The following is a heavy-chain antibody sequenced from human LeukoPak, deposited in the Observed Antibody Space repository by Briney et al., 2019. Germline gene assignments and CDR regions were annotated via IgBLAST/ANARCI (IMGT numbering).Heavy chain of an antibody. CDR1: GYSTSSGYY. D-gene: IGHD2-2*01. CDR2: MYHSGST. J-gene: IGHJ4*02. V-gene: IGHV4-38-2*01. CDR3: ARQRYCHSTSCYFDY. Sequence: SETLSLTCAVSGYSTSSGYYWAWIRQPPGKGLEWIGSMYHSGSTYDSPSLKSRVTMSVDTSENQFSLKLTSVTAADTAVYYCARQRYCHSTSCYFDYWGQGTLVTVSS.